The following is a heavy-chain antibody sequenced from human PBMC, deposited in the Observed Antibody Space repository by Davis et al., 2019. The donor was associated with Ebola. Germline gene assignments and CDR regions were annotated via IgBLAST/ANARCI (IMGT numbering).Heavy chain of an antibody. J-gene: IGHJ4*02. CDR2: ISAYNGNT. CDR1: GYTFTSYG. D-gene: IGHD3-16*01. Sequence: AASVKVSCKASGYTFTSYGISWVRQAPGQGLEWMGWISAYNGNTNYAQKLQGRVTMTTDTSTSTAYMELRSLRSGDTAVYYCERDRFTLGIDYWGQGTLVTVSS. V-gene: IGHV1-18*01. CDR3: ERDRFTLGIDY.